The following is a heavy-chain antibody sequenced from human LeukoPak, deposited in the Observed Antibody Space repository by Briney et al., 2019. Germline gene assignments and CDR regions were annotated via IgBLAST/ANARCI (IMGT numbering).Heavy chain of an antibody. CDR1: GYSFTSYW. Sequence: GESLKISCKGSGYSFTSYWIGWVRQMPGKGLEWMGIIYPGDSDTRYSPSSQGQVTISADKSTSTAYLQWISPTDSDTAMSYSARGWGYGDYSDYLGQGTLVTVSS. CDR3: ARGWGYGDYSDY. D-gene: IGHD4-17*01. J-gene: IGHJ4*02. V-gene: IGHV5-51*01. CDR2: IYPGDSDT.